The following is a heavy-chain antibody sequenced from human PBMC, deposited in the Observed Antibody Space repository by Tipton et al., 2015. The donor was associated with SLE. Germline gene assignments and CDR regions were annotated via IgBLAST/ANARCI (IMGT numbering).Heavy chain of an antibody. Sequence: SLRLSCVVSGFIFSSYNMHWVRQAPGKGLEWGGDISYDGSNKYYADSVKGRFTISRDDSKDTLWLQMNSLRAEDTAMYCCASLYDPYTNFYGMDVWGQGTTVTVSS. V-gene: IGHV3-30-3*01. CDR3: ASLYDPYTNFYGMDV. J-gene: IGHJ6*02. D-gene: IGHD2-2*02. CDR1: GFIFSSYN. CDR2: ISYDGSNK.